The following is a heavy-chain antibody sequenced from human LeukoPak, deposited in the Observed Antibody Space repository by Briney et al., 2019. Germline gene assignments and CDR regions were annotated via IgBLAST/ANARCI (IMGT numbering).Heavy chain of an antibody. CDR3: ARRAEYSSGWYPHYYYYGMDV. J-gene: IGHJ6*02. Sequence: ASVKVSCKASGYTFTSYYMHWVRQATGQGLEWMGWMNPNSGNTGYAQKFQGRVTMTRNTSISTAYMELSSLRSEDTAVYYCARRAEYSSGWYPHYYYYGMDVWGQGTTVTVSS. D-gene: IGHD6-19*01. V-gene: IGHV1-8*02. CDR1: GYTFTSYY. CDR2: MNPNSGNT.